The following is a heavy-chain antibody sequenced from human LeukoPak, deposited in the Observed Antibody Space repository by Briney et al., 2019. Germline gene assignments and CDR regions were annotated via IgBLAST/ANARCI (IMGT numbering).Heavy chain of an antibody. CDR1: GFTFSSYG. V-gene: IGHV3-30*03. CDR3: ATYSGYRNY. Sequence: GGSLRLSCAASGFTFSSYGMHWVRQAPGKGLEWVAVISYDGSNKYYADPVKGRFTISRDNSKNTLYLQMNSLRAEDTAVYYCATYSGYRNYWGQGTLVTVSS. D-gene: IGHD5-12*01. J-gene: IGHJ4*02. CDR2: ISYDGSNK.